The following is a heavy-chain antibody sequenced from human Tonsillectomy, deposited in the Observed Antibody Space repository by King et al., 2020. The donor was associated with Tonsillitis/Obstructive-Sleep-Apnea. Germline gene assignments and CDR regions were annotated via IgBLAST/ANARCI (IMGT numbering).Heavy chain of an antibody. J-gene: IGHJ2*01. Sequence: LQLQESGPGLEKPSETLSLTCTVSGGSISSSSFHWGWIRQSPGKGLEWLGSIYYSGSTHYNTSLKSRVTISVDTSKNQFSLKLSSVTAADTAVYYCARLTGVTSGIHWYLDLWGRGTLVTVSS. CDR2: IYYSGST. D-gene: IGHD4-17*01. V-gene: IGHV4-39*01. CDR1: GGSISSSSFH. CDR3: ARLTGVTSGIHWYLDL.